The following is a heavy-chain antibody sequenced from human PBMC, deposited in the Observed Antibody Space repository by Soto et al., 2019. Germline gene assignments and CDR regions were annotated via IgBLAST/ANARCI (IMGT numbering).Heavy chain of an antibody. J-gene: IGHJ6*03. V-gene: IGHV3-33*01. Sequence: QVQLVESGGGVVQPGRSLRLSCAASGFTFSSYGMHWVRQAPGKGLEWVAVIWYDGSNKYYADSVKGRFTISRDNSKNTLYLQMNSLRAEDTAVYYCAREGGSSWYSYYYYMDVWGNGTTVTVS. CDR1: GFTFSSYG. D-gene: IGHD6-13*01. CDR3: AREGGSSWYSYYYYMDV. CDR2: IWYDGSNK.